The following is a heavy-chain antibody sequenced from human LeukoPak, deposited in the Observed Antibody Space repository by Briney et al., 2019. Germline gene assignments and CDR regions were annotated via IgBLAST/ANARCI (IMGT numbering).Heavy chain of an antibody. J-gene: IGHJ4*02. V-gene: IGHV3-23*01. CDR3: AKDFVVVPGNVNYFDS. D-gene: IGHD2-21*02. Sequence: GGSLRLSCAVSGFTFSNYAMTWVRQAPGKGLEWVSAISGSGDNTYYADSVKGRFTVSRDNSKNTLYMQMKSLRAEDTAVYYCAKDFVVVPGNVNYFDSWGQGTLVTVSS. CDR2: ISGSGDNT. CDR1: GFTFSNYA.